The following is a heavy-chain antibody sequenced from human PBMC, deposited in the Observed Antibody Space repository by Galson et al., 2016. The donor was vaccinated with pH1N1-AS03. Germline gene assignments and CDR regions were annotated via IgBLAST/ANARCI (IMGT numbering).Heavy chain of an antibody. CDR2: IRGTSQIT. D-gene: IGHD3-3*01. Sequence: SLRLSCAASGFTFSTFAMSWVRRAPGKGLEWVSLIRGTSQITYYADSVKGRFTISKDNSKSTLFLQMNSLRAEDTAIYYCARLSGMVPTEYYFASWGQGTLFAVSS. J-gene: IGHJ4*02. CDR1: GFTFSTFA. V-gene: IGHV3-23*01. CDR3: ARLSGMVPTEYYFAS.